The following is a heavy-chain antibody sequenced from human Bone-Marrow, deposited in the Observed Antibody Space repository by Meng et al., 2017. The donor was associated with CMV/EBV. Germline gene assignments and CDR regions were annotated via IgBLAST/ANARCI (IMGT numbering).Heavy chain of an antibody. CDR2: IYYSGST. CDR1: GGSISSYY. Sequence: SETLSLTCTVSGGSISSYYWSWIRQPPGKGLEWIGYIYYSGSTNYNPSLKSRVTISVDTSKNQFSLKLSAVTAADTDVYCCARGVGYYRYDWGQGTLVTVSS. D-gene: IGHD4-17*01. CDR3: ARGVGYYRYD. J-gene: IGHJ4*02. V-gene: IGHV4-59*01.